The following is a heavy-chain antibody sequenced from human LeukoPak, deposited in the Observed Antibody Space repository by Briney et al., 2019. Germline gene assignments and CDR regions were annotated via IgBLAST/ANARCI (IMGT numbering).Heavy chain of an antibody. D-gene: IGHD2-15*01. Sequence: GESLKISCKTSGYSFTSYWISWVRQMPGKGLEWMGRIDPSDSYTNYSPSFQGHVTISADKSISTAYLQWSSLKASDTAMYYCARQYCSGGSCYPNWFDPWGQGTLVTVSS. CDR3: ARQYCSGGSCYPNWFDP. CDR2: IDPSDSYT. J-gene: IGHJ5*02. CDR1: GYSFTSYW. V-gene: IGHV5-10-1*01.